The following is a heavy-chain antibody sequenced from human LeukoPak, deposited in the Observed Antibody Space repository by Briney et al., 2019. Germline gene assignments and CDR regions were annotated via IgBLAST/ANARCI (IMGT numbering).Heavy chain of an antibody. CDR3: ARYCSGGSCHGYYGMDV. J-gene: IGHJ6*02. D-gene: IGHD2-15*01. CDR1: GFTVSSNY. V-gene: IGHV3-66*01. CDR2: IYSGGST. Sequence: GGSLRLSCAASGFTVSSNYMSWVRQAPGKGLEWVSVIYSGGSTYYADSVKGRFTISRDNSKNTLYLQMNSLRAEDTAVYYCARYCSGGSCHGYYGMDVWGQGTTVTVSS.